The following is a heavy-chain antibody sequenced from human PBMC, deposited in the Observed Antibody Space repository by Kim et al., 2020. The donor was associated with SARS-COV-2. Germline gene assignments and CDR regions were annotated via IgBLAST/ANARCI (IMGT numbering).Heavy chain of an antibody. CDR2: INHSGST. D-gene: IGHD4-17*01. Sequence: SETLSLTCAVYGGSFSGYYWSWIRQPPGKGLEWIGEINHSGSTNYNPSLKSRVTISVDTSKNQFSLKLSSVTAADTAVYYCARGRVTVIYYYYMDVWGKGTTVTVSS. CDR3: ARGRVTVIYYYYMDV. J-gene: IGHJ6*03. CDR1: GGSFSGYY. V-gene: IGHV4-34*01.